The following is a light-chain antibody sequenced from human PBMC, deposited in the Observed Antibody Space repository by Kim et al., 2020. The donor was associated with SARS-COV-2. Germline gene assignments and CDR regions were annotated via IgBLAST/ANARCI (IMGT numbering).Light chain of an antibody. CDR2: AAS. J-gene: IGKJ4*01. V-gene: IGKV1-9*01. Sequence: DIQLTQSPSFLSASVGDRVTITCRASQGISSSLVWYQQKPGKAPNLLIDAASTLQSGVPSRFSGSGSGTEFTLTISSLQPEDFAAYYCQQLNSYPLTFGGGTKVDIK. CDR1: QGISSS. CDR3: QQLNSYPLT.